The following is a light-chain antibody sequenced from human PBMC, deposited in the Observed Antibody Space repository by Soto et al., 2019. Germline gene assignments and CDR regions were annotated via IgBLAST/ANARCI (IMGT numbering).Light chain of an antibody. CDR1: SSNIGSNT. V-gene: IGLV1-44*01. J-gene: IGLJ3*02. Sequence: QSVLTQPPSASGTPGQRVTISCSGSSSNIGSNTVNWYQQLPGTAPKLLIYKNNQWPSGVPDRFSGSKSGTSASLAISGLQSEDEADYHCAAWDDSLNGWVFGGGTQLTVL. CDR2: KNN. CDR3: AAWDDSLNGWV.